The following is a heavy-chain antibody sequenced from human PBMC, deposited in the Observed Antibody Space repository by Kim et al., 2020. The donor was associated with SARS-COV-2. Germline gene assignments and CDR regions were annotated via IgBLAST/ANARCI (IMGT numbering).Heavy chain of an antibody. V-gene: IGHV3-33*05. CDR2: ISYDGSNK. CDR1: GFTFSSYG. J-gene: IGHJ4*02. CDR3: ARAGGNGGSGSPPRDY. Sequence: GGSLRLSCAASGFTFSSYGMHWVRQAPGKGLEWVAVISYDGSNKYYVDSVKGRFTISRDNSKNTLYVQMNSLRAEDTAVYYCARAGGNGGSGSPPRDYWGQGTLVTVSS. D-gene: IGHD3-10*01.